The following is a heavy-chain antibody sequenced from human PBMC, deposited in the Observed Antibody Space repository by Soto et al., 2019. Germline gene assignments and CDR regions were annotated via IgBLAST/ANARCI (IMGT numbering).Heavy chain of an antibody. CDR3: ARRIPFGYGMDV. D-gene: IGHD2-21*01. V-gene: IGHV3-64*01. CDR2: ITSNGGNT. J-gene: IGHJ6*02. Sequence: LRLSCAASGFTFSSYAMHWVRQAPGKGLEYFSAITSNGGNTDYASSVKGRFTISRDNSKNTLYLQMGSLRAEDMAVYYCARRIPFGYGMDVWGQGTTVTV. CDR1: GFTFSSYA.